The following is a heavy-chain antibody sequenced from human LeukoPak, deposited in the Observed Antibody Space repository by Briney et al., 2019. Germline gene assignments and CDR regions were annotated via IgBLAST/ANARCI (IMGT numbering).Heavy chain of an antibody. J-gene: IGHJ4*02. CDR2: IYYTGST. D-gene: IGHD3-16*01. V-gene: IGHV4-39*01. Sequence: SEILSLTCSVSGGSISGSGYYWAWIRQPPGKGLEWIGSIYYTGSTHYNSSLKSRVTMSVDTSKNQFSLKLSSVTAADTAVYYCASPLGGFDNWGQGTLVTVSS. CDR1: GGSISGSGYY. CDR3: ASPLGGFDN.